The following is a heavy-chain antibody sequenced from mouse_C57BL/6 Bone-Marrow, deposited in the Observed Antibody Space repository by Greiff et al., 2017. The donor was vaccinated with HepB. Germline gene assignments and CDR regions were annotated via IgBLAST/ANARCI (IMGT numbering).Heavy chain of an antibody. CDR3: ARSDYDYDGPWFAY. CDR1: GYTFTSYG. D-gene: IGHD2-4*01. CDR2: IYPRSGNT. Sequence: QVQLQQSGAELARPGASVKLSCKASGYTFTSYGISWVKQRTGPGLEWIGEIYPRSGNTYYNEKFKGKATLTADKSSSTAYMELHSLTSEDSAVYFCARSDYDYDGPWFAYWGQGTLVTVSA. V-gene: IGHV1-81*01. J-gene: IGHJ3*01.